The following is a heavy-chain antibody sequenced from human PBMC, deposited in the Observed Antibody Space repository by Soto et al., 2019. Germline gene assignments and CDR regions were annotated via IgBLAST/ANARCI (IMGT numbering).Heavy chain of an antibody. J-gene: IGHJ4*02. CDR2: INHSGST. CDR3: ARNGPPFGELLYCYFDY. Sequence: LTYTVVEGNIVYLCWSRISKKKGKGLEWIGEINHSGSTNYNPSLKSRVTISVDTSKNQFSLKLSSVTAADTAVYYCARNGPPFGELLYCYFDYWGQGTLVTVSS. D-gene: IGHD3-10*01. V-gene: IGHV4-34*01. CDR1: EGNIVYLC.